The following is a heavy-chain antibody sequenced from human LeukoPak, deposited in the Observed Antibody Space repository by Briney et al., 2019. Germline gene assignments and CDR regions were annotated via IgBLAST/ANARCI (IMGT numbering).Heavy chain of an antibody. CDR3: ARIYSSRGHFDY. CDR1: GYTFTSYA. Sequence: GASVKVSCKASGYTFTSYAISWVRQAPGQGLEWMGGIIPIFGTANYAQKFQGRVTITADKSTSTAYMELSSLRSEDSAVYYCARIYSSRGHFDYWGQGTLVTVSS. D-gene: IGHD6-19*01. V-gene: IGHV1-69*06. CDR2: IIPIFGTA. J-gene: IGHJ4*02.